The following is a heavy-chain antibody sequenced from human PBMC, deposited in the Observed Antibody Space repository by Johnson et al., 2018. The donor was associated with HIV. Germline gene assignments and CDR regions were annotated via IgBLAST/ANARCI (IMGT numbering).Heavy chain of an antibody. D-gene: IGHD4-23*01. CDR2: IKQAGSDK. V-gene: IGHV3-7*01. CDR3: AKSPAKDHGGNSGAFAI. Sequence: VQLVESGGGLVQPGGSLRLSCTASGFSFSSYCMSWVRQAPGTGLEWVANIKQAGSDKYYVDSVKGRFTTSRENYKNSFYLHMNSLRAEDTAMYYCAKSPAKDHGGNSGAFAIWGQGTMVTVSS. J-gene: IGHJ3*02. CDR1: GFSFSSYC.